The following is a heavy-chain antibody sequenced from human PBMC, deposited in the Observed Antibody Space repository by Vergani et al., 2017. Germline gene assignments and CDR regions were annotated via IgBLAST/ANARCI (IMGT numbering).Heavy chain of an antibody. D-gene: IGHD2-2*01. CDR2: IYYSGST. CDR3: ARRSGYWSSTSCYGYYYYYIDV. V-gene: IGHV4-59*01. Sequence: QVQLQESGPGLVKPSETLYLTCTVSGGSLSSYYWSWIRQPPGTGLEWIGYIYYSGSTNYNPSLKSLVPISVDTSKNQFSLKLRSVTAADTAVYYCARRSGYWSSTSCYGYYYYYIDVWGKGTTVTVSS. J-gene: IGHJ6*03. CDR1: GGSLSSYY.